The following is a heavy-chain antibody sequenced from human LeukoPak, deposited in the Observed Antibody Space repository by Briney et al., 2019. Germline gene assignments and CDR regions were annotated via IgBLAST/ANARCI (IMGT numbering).Heavy chain of an antibody. Sequence: GASVKVSCKASGYTFTTYGFSWVRQAPGQGLEWMGWISAYNGNTNYAQRLQGRVTMTTDTSTSTVYMELRSLRSDDTAVYYCARDGLYDYAWGSYRPEDYYYGMDVWGQGTTVTVSS. CDR1: GYTFTTYG. CDR2: ISAYNGNT. V-gene: IGHV1-18*01. D-gene: IGHD3-16*02. J-gene: IGHJ6*02. CDR3: ARDGLYDYAWGSYRPEDYYYGMDV.